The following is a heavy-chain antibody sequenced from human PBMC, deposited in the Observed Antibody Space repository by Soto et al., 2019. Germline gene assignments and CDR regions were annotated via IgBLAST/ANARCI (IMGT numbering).Heavy chain of an antibody. CDR1: GFTFGDYA. CDR2: IRSKAYGGTT. CDR3: TRESGYYYDSSGSLDPFDY. V-gene: IGHV3-49*03. J-gene: IGHJ4*02. D-gene: IGHD3-22*01. Sequence: QPGGSLRLSCTASGFTFGDYAMSWFRQAPGKGLEWVGFIRSKAYGGTTEYAASVKGRFTISRDDSKSIAYLQMNSLKTEDTAVYYCTRESGYYYDSSGSLDPFDYWGQGTLVTVSS.